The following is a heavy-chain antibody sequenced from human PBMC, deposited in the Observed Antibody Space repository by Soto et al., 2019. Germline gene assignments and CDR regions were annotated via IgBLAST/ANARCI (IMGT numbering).Heavy chain of an antibody. CDR2: IYFDGITT. D-gene: IGHD1-26*01. CDR3: ARGGAMGVDY. V-gene: IGHV3-74*01. J-gene: IGHJ4*02. CDR1: GFTFNTHC. Sequence: EVQLVESGGGVVQPGGSLRLSCTASGFTFNTHCMHWVRQAPGKGLVWVSRIYFDGITTNYADSVKGRFTVSRDNAKNTVYLHVNTLRDEDTAVYYCARGGAMGVDYWGQGTLVTVSS.